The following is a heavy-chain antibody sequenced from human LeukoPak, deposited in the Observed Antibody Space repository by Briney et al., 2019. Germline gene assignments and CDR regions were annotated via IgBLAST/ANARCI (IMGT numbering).Heavy chain of an antibody. V-gene: IGHV4-39*07. CDR2: IYYSGST. J-gene: IGHJ3*02. CDR1: GGSISSSSYY. Sequence: PSETLSLTCTVSGGSISSSSYYWGWIRQPPGKGLEWIGSIYYSGSTYYNPSLKSRVTISVDTSKNQFSLKLSSVTAADTAVYYCAGSVWFGKGRDAFDIWGQGTMVTVSS. CDR3: AGSVWFGKGRDAFDI. D-gene: IGHD3-10*01.